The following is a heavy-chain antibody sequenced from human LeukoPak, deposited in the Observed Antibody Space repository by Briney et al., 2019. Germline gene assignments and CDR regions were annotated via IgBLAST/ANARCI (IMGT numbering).Heavy chain of an antibody. Sequence: ASVKASCKASGYTFTSYYMHWVRQAPGQGLEWMGIINPSGGSTSYAQKFQGRVTMTRDMSTSTVYMELSSLRSEDTAVYYCARGSGGYCSSTSCYSYYYMDVWGKGTTVTVSS. CDR2: INPSGGST. J-gene: IGHJ6*03. CDR3: ARGSGGYCSSTSCYSYYYMDV. CDR1: GYTFTSYY. D-gene: IGHD2-2*01. V-gene: IGHV1-46*01.